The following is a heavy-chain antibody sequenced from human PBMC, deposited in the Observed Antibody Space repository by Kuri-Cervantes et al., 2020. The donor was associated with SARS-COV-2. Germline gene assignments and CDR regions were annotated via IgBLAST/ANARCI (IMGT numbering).Heavy chain of an antibody. CDR3: ARDGVLLWFGAGYYGMDV. J-gene: IGHJ6*02. D-gene: IGHD3-10*01. V-gene: IGHV4-59*02. CDR1: GGAVSSYY. CDR2: IYYSGST. Sequence: SETLSLTCTVSGGAVSSYYWNWIWQPPGKGLEWIGYIYYSGSTNYNPSLKSRVTISVDTSKNHFSLKLRSVTAADTAVYYCARDGVLLWFGAGYYGMDVWGQGTTVTVSS.